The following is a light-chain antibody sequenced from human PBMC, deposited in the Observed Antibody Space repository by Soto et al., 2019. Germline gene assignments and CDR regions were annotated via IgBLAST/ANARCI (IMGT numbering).Light chain of an antibody. CDR1: QSVRSN. CDR2: GVS. CDR3: QQYNNWPPWT. V-gene: IGKV3-15*01. J-gene: IGKJ1*01. Sequence: EIVMTQSPATLSVSTGERSTISCRASQSVRSNLAWYQQKPGQAPRLLIYGVSTRATGIPARFSGSGSETEFTLTLSSLQSEDFAVYYCQQYNNWPPWTFGQGTNAEVK.